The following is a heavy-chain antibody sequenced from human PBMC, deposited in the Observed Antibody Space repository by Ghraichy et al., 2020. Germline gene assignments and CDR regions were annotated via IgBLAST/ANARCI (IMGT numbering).Heavy chain of an antibody. Sequence: SETLSLTCTVSGGSISSGGYYWSWIRQHPGKGLEWIGYIYYSGSTYYNPSLKSRVTISVDTSKNQFSLKLSSVTAADTAVYYCARYDILTGLLGGQGTLVTVSS. J-gene: IGHJ4*02. V-gene: IGHV4-31*03. D-gene: IGHD3-9*01. CDR1: GGSISSGGYY. CDR2: IYYSGST. CDR3: ARYDILTGLL.